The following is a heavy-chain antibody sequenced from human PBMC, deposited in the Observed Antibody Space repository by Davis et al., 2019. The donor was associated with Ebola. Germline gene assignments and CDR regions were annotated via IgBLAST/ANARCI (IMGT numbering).Heavy chain of an antibody. J-gene: IGHJ6*04. V-gene: IGHV4-31*03. CDR1: GGSISSGGYY. CDR2: IYYSGST. CDR3: AREHEDYYYYGMDV. Sequence: SETLSLTCTVSGGSISSGGYYWSWIRQHPGKGLEWIGCIYYSGSTYYNPSLKSRVTISVDTSKNQFSLKLSSVTAADTAVYYCAREHEDYYYYGMDVWGKGTTVTVSS.